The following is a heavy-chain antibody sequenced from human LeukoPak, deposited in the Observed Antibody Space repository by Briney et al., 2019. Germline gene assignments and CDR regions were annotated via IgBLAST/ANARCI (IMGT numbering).Heavy chain of an antibody. V-gene: IGHV1-46*01. D-gene: IGHD4-11*01. CDR3: ARWHFVDYRFDY. Sequence: GASGGACYNAAEHMVSNFYTNSVRGSPRLGVRWRRIINPSGGSTSYAQKFQGRVTMTRDTSTRTVYMELSSLRSEDTAVYYCARWHFVDYRFDYWGQGTLVTVSS. J-gene: IGHJ4*02. CDR1: EHMVSNFY. CDR2: INPSGGST.